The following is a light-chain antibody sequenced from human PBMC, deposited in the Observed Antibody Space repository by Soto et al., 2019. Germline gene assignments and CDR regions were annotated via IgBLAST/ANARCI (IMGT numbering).Light chain of an antibody. CDR3: QQYKNWPRT. J-gene: IGKJ1*01. CDR1: ESVDIN. CDR2: GAS. V-gene: IGKV3-15*01. Sequence: EIVLTQSPATLSVSPGERDTLPCRASESVDINLAWYQQKPGQAPRLLIYGASTRATDMPGTFSGRGSGTEFTLTISSLQSEDFAVYYCQQYKNWPRTFGQGTKVDIK.